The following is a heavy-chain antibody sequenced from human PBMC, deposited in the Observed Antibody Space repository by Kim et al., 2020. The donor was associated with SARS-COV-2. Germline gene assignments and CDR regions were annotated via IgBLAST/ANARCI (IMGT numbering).Heavy chain of an antibody. CDR3: AKGGYCSSTSCYASNYYG. CDR2: ISYDGSNK. D-gene: IGHD2-2*01. CDR1: GFTFSSYG. J-gene: IGHJ6*01. V-gene: IGHV3-30*18. Sequence: GGSLRLSCAASGFTFSSYGMHWVRQAPGKGLEWVAVISYDGSNKYYADSVKGRFTISRDNSKNTLYLQMNSLRAEDTAVYYCAKGGYCSSTSCYASNYYG.